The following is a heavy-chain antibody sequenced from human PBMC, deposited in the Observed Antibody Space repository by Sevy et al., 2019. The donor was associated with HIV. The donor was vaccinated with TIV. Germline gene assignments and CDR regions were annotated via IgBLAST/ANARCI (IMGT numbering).Heavy chain of an antibody. J-gene: IGHJ4*03. CDR2: ISGSGGST. D-gene: IGHD5-12*01. Sequence: GGSLRLSCAASGFTFSSYAMTWVRQAPGKGLEWVSGISGSGGSTFYADSVKGRFTISRENSKNTLYLQVNSLRAEDTALYHCAKGGPNSGYDYYFDYWGQGAMVTVSS. CDR1: GFTFSSYA. V-gene: IGHV3-23*01. CDR3: AKGGPNSGYDYYFDY.